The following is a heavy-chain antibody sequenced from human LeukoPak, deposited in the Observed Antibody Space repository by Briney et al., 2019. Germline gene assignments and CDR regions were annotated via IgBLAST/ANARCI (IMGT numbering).Heavy chain of an antibody. CDR3: AKDAGYSYGYNWFDP. D-gene: IGHD5-18*01. Sequence: GGSLRLSCAASGFTFSSYAMSWVRQAPGKGLERVSAISGSGGSTYYADSVKGRFTISRDNSKNTLYLQMNSLRAEDTAVYYCAKDAGYSYGYNWFDPWGQGTLVTVSS. CDR1: GFTFSSYA. CDR2: ISGSGGST. V-gene: IGHV3-23*01. J-gene: IGHJ5*02.